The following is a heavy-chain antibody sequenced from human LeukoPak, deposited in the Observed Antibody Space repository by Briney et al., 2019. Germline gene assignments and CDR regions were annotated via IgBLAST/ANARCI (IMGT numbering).Heavy chain of an antibody. J-gene: IGHJ4*02. CDR1: GFTFSSYA. Sequence: GGSLRLSCAASGFTFSSYAMNWVRQAPGKGLEWVSSISSSSSYIYYADSVKGRFTISRDNAKNSLYLQMNSLRAEDTAVYYCASNPSSRDELDYWGQGTLVTVSS. V-gene: IGHV3-21*01. CDR3: ASNPSSRDELDY. D-gene: IGHD5-24*01. CDR2: ISSSSSYI.